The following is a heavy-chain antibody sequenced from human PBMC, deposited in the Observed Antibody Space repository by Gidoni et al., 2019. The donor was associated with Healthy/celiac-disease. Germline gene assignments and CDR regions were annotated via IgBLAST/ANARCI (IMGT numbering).Heavy chain of an antibody. D-gene: IGHD1-26*01. J-gene: IGHJ6*02. CDR3: TRGGGSYYGEDYYYYYGMDV. CDR1: GFTFGAYA. V-gene: IGHV3-49*03. Sequence: EVQLVESGGGLVQPGRSLRLDCTAAGFTFGAYAMRWFRQAPGKGLEWVGFIRSKAYGGTTEYAASVKGRFTISRYDSKSIAYLQMNSLKTEDTAVYYCTRGGGSYYGEDYYYYYGMDVWGQGTTVTVSS. CDR2: IRSKAYGGTT.